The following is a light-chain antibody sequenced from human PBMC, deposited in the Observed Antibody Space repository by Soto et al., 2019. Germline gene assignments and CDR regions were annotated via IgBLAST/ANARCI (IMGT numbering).Light chain of an antibody. Sequence: DIRMTQSPSPLSASVGDRVTITCQATQVIGTYLNWYQQKPGKAPKLLIYEASNLETGVPSRFSGSGSGTEFTFTIISLQPEDVATYYCQQYFDAPLTFGGGTKV. CDR3: QQYFDAPLT. J-gene: IGKJ4*01. V-gene: IGKV1-33*01. CDR1: QVIGTY. CDR2: EAS.